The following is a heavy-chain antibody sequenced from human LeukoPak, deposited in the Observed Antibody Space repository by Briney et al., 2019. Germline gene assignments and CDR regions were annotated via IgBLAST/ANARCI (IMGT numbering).Heavy chain of an antibody. CDR3: ARGGARQQLLENYYDY. D-gene: IGHD6-13*01. CDR2: IYMAVST. J-gene: IGHJ4*02. CDR1: APTVSINY. V-gene: IGHV3-53*01. Sequence: GASLSLSCAASAPTVSINYMNWVRQAPGEWLEWVSVIYMAVSTYYAASVKGRLPASREKSKNTLYLQMNSLRAEDTAVYYCARGGARQQLLENYYDYWGPGTLVTVSS.